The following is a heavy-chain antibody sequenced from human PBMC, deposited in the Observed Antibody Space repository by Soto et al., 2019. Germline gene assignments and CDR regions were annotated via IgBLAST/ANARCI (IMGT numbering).Heavy chain of an antibody. Sequence: QVQLVQSGAEVKKPGSSVKVSCKASGGTFSSYTISWVRQAPGQGLEWMGRIIPILGIANYAQKFQGRVTITADKYTSTAYMELSSLRSGDTAVYYCARRYYDILTGPNYYYYGMDVWGQGTTVTVSS. V-gene: IGHV1-69*02. CDR1: GGTFSSYT. CDR3: ARRYYDILTGPNYYYYGMDV. J-gene: IGHJ6*02. D-gene: IGHD3-9*01. CDR2: IIPILGIA.